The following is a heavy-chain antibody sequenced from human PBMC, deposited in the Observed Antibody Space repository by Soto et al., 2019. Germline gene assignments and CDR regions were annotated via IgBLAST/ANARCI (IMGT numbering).Heavy chain of an antibody. Sequence: GGSLRLSCAASGFTFSSYAMSWVRQAPGKGLEWVSAISGSGGSTYYADSVKGRFTISRDNSKNTLYLQMNSLRAEDTAVYYCAKDRGNRYYDSSGYFPIDYWGQGTLVTVSS. CDR2: ISGSGGST. V-gene: IGHV3-23*01. CDR1: GFTFSSYA. J-gene: IGHJ4*02. CDR3: AKDRGNRYYDSSGYFPIDY. D-gene: IGHD3-22*01.